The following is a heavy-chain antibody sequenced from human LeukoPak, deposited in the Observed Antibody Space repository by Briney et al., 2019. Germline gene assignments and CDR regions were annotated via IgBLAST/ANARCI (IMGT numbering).Heavy chain of an antibody. Sequence: GGSLRLSCAASGFTFSSYSMNWVRQAQGKGLEWVSYISSSGSTIYYADSVKGRFTISRDNAKNSLYLQMNSLRAEDTAVYYCARGINYDILTGYPIDYWGQGTLVTVSS. V-gene: IGHV3-48*04. D-gene: IGHD3-9*01. CDR3: ARGINYDILTGYPIDY. J-gene: IGHJ4*02. CDR1: GFTFSSYS. CDR2: ISSSGSTI.